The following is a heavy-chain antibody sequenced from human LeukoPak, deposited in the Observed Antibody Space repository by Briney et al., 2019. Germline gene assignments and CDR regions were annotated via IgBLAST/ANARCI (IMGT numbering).Heavy chain of an antibody. Sequence: GGSLRLSCAASGFTFSNYAMSWVRQAPGKGLEWVSSISGSGDTTYYADSVKGRFTISRDNSKNTLHLQMNSLRAEDTAVYYCAKAKTQAMVLPGNYWGQGTLVTVSS. V-gene: IGHV3-23*01. CDR1: GFTFSNYA. D-gene: IGHD5-18*01. CDR2: ISGSGDTT. CDR3: AKAKTQAMVLPGNY. J-gene: IGHJ4*02.